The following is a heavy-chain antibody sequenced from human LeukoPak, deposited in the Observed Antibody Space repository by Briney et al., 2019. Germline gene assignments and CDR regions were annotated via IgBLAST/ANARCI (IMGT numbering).Heavy chain of an antibody. CDR1: GYTVTSYY. D-gene: IGHD1-26*01. Sequence: ALGKVSGQTSGYTVTSYYIHCVRRAPGQGLEGMGITNHSSGAKNYAQKFQGRVTMTRDTCTSTVYMELSSQRSEDTAVSYCARATNFYYYYGMDVWGQGTTVTVSS. V-gene: IGHV1-46*01. CDR2: TNHSSGAK. CDR3: ARATNFYYYYGMDV. J-gene: IGHJ6*02.